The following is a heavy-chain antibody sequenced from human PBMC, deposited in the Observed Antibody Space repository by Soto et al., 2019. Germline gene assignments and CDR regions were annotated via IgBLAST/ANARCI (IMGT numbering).Heavy chain of an antibody. V-gene: IGHV1-69*12. Sequence: QVQLVQSGAEVKKPGSSVKVSCKASGGTFSSYAISWVRQAPGQGLEWMGGIIPIFGTANYAQKFQGRVTLTADESRSTPYMDLSILRSEDTAVYYCARRSGTDSSSWYDPVGFDYWGQGTLVTVSS. CDR1: GGTFSSYA. CDR3: ARRSGTDSSSWYDPVGFDY. CDR2: IIPIFGTA. D-gene: IGHD6-13*01. J-gene: IGHJ4*02.